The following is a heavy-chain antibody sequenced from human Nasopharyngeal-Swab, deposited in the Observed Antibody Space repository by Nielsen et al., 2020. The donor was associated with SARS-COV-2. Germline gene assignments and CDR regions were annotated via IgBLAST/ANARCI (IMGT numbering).Heavy chain of an antibody. CDR3: VRRPYDFWSGYYDYYFDY. V-gene: IGHV4-31*02. D-gene: IGHD3-3*01. CDR2: IYYSGST. Sequence: PGKGLEWIGYIYYSGSTYYNPSLKSRVTISVDTSKNQFSLKLSSVTAADTAVYYCVRRPYDFWSGYYDYYFDYWGQGTLVTVSS. J-gene: IGHJ4*02.